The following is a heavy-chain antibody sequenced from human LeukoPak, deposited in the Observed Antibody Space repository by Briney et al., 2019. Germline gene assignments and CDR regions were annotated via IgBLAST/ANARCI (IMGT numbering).Heavy chain of an antibody. D-gene: IGHD2-15*01. CDR3: ARVNRVGAAYYFDY. Sequence: SETLSLTCTVPGGSISSYYWSWIRQPPGKGLEWIGYIYYSGSTNYNPSLKSRVTISVDTSKNQFSLKLSSVTAADTAVYYCARVNRVGAAYYFDYWGQGTLVTVSS. V-gene: IGHV4-59*01. CDR2: IYYSGST. CDR1: GGSISSYY. J-gene: IGHJ4*02.